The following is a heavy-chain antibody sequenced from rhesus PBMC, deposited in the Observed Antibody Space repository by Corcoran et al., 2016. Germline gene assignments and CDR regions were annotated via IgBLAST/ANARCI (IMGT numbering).Heavy chain of an antibody. V-gene: IGHV4-169*02. J-gene: IGHJ4*01. D-gene: IGHD1-20*01. CDR2: FYGSGSST. Sequence: QLQLQESGPGLVKPSETLSVTCAVSGGSISSSYWSWIRQAPGKGLEWIGYFYGSGSSTNYNPSPKVRVTLSVDTSQNQLSLKLSSVTAADTAVYYCAGGPPPPGAGTTRWGQGVLVTVSS. CDR1: GGSISSSY. CDR3: AGGPPPPGAGTTR.